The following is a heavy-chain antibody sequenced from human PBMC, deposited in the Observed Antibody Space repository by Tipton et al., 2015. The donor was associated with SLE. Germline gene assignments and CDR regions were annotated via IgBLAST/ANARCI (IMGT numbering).Heavy chain of an antibody. D-gene: IGHD3-22*01. CDR1: GYSISSGYY. CDR3: ASAVVVNNDWYFDL. CDR2: IYHSGST. J-gene: IGHJ2*01. V-gene: IGHV4-38-2*01. Sequence: TLSLTCAVSGYSISSGYYWGWIRQPPGKGLEWIGSIYHSGSTYYNPSLKSRATISVDTSKNQFSLKLSSVTAADTAVYYCASAVVVNNDWYFDLWGRGTLVTVSS.